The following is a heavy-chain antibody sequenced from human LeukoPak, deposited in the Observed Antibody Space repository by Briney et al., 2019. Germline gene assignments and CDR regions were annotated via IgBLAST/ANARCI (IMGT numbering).Heavy chain of an antibody. V-gene: IGHV3-23*01. D-gene: IGHD1-26*01. CDR2: ITSSGDGT. J-gene: IGHJ5*02. CDR3: ARTMEVGATLDP. CDR1: GFTFSIYA. Sequence: QPGGSLRLSCAASGFTFSIYAMSWVRQAPGKGLQWVSSITSSGDGTYYADSVKGRFTISRDNSENMLYLQMNSLRVEDTAVYYCARTMEVGATLDPWGQGTLVTVSS.